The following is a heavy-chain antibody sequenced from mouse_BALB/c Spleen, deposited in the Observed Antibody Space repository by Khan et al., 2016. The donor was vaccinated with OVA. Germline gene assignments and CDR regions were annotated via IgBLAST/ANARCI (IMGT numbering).Heavy chain of an antibody. D-gene: IGHD2-12*01. J-gene: IGHJ3*01. Sequence: EVQLQESGPSLVKPSQTLSLTCSVTGDSITCGYWNWIRKFPGNKLEYMGYIIYTGYTYYNPSLQSRISITRHTSKNQYYLQLNSVTDEDTATYYCARSTYRYAFVYWGQGTLVTVSA. CDR3: ARSTYRYAFVY. V-gene: IGHV3-8*02. CDR2: IIYTGYT. CDR1: GDSITCGY.